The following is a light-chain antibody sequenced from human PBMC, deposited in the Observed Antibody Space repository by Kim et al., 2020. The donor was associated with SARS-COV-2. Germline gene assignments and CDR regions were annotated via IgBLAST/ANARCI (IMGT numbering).Light chain of an antibody. CDR3: HQYYNTLS. Sequence: ERATINCKSSQSVLYTSNNRNYLAWYQQKPGQPPKLLIYWASTRESGVPARFSGSGSGTDFTLTISSLEADDVAVYYCHQYYNTLSFGQGTKLEI. CDR1: QSVLYTSNNRNY. V-gene: IGKV4-1*01. CDR2: WAS. J-gene: IGKJ2*01.